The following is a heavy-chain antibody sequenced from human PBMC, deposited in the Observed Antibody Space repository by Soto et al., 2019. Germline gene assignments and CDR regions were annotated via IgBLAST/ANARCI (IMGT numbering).Heavy chain of an antibody. D-gene: IGHD3-9*01. Sequence: QITLKESGPTLVKPTQTLTLTCTFSGFSLSTSGVGVGWIRQPPEKALEWLALIYWDDNKRYSPSLKSRLTITKDTSKSHVVLKMTNMDPVDTGTYYCAHTNYDILTGYYPRIYFHHWGQGTLVTVSS. CDR3: AHTNYDILTGYYPRIYFHH. CDR1: GFSLSTSGVG. CDR2: IYWDDNK. V-gene: IGHV2-5*02. J-gene: IGHJ1*01.